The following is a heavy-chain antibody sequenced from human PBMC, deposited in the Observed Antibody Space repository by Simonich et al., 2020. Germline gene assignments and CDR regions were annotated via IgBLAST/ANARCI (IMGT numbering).Heavy chain of an antibody. CDR1: GYTFTGDY. Sequence: QVQLVQSGAEVKKPGASVKVSCKASGYTFTGDYMHWVRQAPGQGLEGMGWINPNSGGTNYAQKFQGRVTRTRDTSISTAYMELSRLRSDDTAVYYCARSHIAAAGTGYFQHWGQGTLVTVSS. D-gene: IGHD6-13*01. J-gene: IGHJ1*01. CDR2: INPNSGGT. CDR3: ARSHIAAAGTGYFQH. V-gene: IGHV1-2*02.